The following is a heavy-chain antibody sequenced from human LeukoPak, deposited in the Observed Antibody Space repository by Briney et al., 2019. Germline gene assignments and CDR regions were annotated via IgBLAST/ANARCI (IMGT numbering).Heavy chain of an antibody. V-gene: IGHV1-69*04. CDR2: IIPILGTA. CDR1: GGTFSIYA. CDR3: ARFGPRYGMDV. D-gene: IGHD3-10*01. J-gene: IGHJ6*02. Sequence: SVTLSFTSSGGTFSIYAISWVRQAPGQGLEWMGRIIPILGTANYAQKFQGRVTITADKSTSTAYMELSGLRSEDTAVYYCARFGPRYGMDVWGQGTTVTVSS.